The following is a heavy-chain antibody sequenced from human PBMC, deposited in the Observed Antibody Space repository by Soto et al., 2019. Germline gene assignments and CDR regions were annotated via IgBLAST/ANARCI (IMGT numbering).Heavy chain of an antibody. CDR3: ARINYAFWSGYYYYFDY. D-gene: IGHD3-3*01. J-gene: IGHJ4*02. CDR1: GFSLSNARMG. V-gene: IGHV2-26*01. CDR2: IFSKDEK. Sequence: QVTLKESGPVLVNPTETLTLTCTVSGFSLSNARMGVSWIRQPPGKALEWLAHIFSKDEKSYSTSLKSRLTISKDTSKSHVVLTMTNMDPVDTATYYCARINYAFWSGYYYYFDYWGKGTLVTVSS.